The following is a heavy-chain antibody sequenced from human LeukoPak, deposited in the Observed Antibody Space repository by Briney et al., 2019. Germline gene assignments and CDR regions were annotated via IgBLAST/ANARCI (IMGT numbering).Heavy chain of an antibody. Sequence: GGSLRLSCSASAFTFSSYWMHWVRQAPGKGLVWVSRINTDGSTTTYADSVQGRFTISRDNAKNTLYLQMNSLRAEDTAVYYCASGLKSYTTSWYGDYWGQGILVTVSS. CDR2: INTDGSTT. CDR3: ASGLKSYTTSWYGDY. V-gene: IGHV3-74*01. J-gene: IGHJ4*02. D-gene: IGHD6-13*01. CDR1: AFTFSSYW.